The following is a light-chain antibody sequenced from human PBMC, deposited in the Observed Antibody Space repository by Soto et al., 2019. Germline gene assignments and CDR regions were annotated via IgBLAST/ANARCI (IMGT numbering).Light chain of an antibody. CDR1: QSLLHRNGKTY. CDR2: EVS. CDR3: MQTIQVPSLA. V-gene: IGKV2D-29*01. Sequence: EIVMTQSPLSLFATPGQPASISCKSSQSLLHRNGKTYLYWYVQKSGQPPKLLIYEVSNRFSGVSERFSGSGAGTDFTLKISRGEAEDVGVYDCMQTIQVPSLAFGQGTRLEIK. J-gene: IGKJ5*01.